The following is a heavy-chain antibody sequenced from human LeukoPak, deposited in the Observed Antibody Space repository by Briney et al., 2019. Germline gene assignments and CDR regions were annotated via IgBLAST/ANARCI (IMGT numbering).Heavy chain of an antibody. CDR1: GYTFTNYY. D-gene: IGHD6-19*01. CDR3: ASNIAVSLDGFVP. Sequence: GASVRVSCKGSGYTFTNYYIHWVRQAPGQGLVWMGRVNPRSGDTEYAHDFEGRVFMTRDTSISTAFMEVRGLRPDDTAVYFCASNIAVSLDGFVPWGQGTLVTVSS. CDR2: VNPRSGDT. V-gene: IGHV1-2*02. J-gene: IGHJ5*02.